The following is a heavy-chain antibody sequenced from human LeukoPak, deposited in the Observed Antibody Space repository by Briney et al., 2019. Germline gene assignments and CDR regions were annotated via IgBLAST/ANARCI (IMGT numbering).Heavy chain of an antibody. D-gene: IGHD1-26*01. CDR1: GYTFTSYG. Sequence: ASVTVSCKASGYTFTSYGISWVRQAPGQGLEWMGWISGYNGHTNYAQKLQGRVTMTTDTSTSTAYMELRSLRSDDTAVYYCARYRKLPGDNWFDPWGQGTLVTVSS. V-gene: IGHV1-18*01. CDR2: ISGYNGHT. CDR3: ARYRKLPGDNWFDP. J-gene: IGHJ5*02.